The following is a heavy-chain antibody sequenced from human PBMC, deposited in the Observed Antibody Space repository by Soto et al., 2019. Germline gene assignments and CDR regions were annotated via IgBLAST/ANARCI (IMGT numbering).Heavy chain of an antibody. CDR1: GGTFSSYA. V-gene: IGHV1-69*06. J-gene: IGHJ5*02. CDR3: ASAVASRSSGYINWFDP. D-gene: IGHD3-22*01. Sequence: SVKVSCKVSGGTFSSYAISWVRQAPGQGLEWMGGIIPIFGTANYAQKFQGRVTITADKSTSTAYMELSSLRSEDTAVYYCASAVASRSSGYINWFDPWGQGTLVTVS. CDR2: IIPIFGTA.